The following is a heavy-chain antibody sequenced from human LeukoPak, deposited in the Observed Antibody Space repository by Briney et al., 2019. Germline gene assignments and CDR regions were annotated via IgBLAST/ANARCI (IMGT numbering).Heavy chain of an antibody. D-gene: IGHD6-13*01. CDR3: AKDLFYSSSWYYFDY. V-gene: IGHV3-30*02. CDR2: IRYDGSNK. CDR1: GFTSSSYG. J-gene: IGHJ4*02. Sequence: GGSLRLSCAASGFTSSSYGMHWVRQAPGKGLEWVAFIRYDGSNKYYADSVKGRFTISRDNSKNTLYLQMNSLRAEDTAVYYCAKDLFYSSSWYYFDYWGQGTLVTASS.